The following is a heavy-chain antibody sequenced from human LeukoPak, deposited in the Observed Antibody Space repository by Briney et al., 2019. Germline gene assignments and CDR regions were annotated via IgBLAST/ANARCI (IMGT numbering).Heavy chain of an antibody. CDR2: IIPVFGTV. J-gene: IGHJ5*02. Sequence: SVKVSCKVSGDTFSTYTISWVRQAPGQGLEWMGGIIPVFGTVKYAQKFQGRVTISADKSTNTAYMDFSSLRSDDTAVYYCARLFSSDYLQRSWGQGTLVIVSS. CDR1: GDTFSTYT. D-gene: IGHD4-17*01. V-gene: IGHV1-69*06. CDR3: ARLFSSDYLQRS.